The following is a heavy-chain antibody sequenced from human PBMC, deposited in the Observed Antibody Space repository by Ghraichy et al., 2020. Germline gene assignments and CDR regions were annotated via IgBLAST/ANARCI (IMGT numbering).Heavy chain of an antibody. CDR1: GFSLSTSGVG. J-gene: IGHJ5*02. V-gene: IGHV2-5*02. CDR2: IYWDDDK. CDR3: AHRRISIAAAGFVGWFDP. D-gene: IGHD6-13*01. Sequence: SGPTLVKPTQTLTLTCTFSGFSLSTSGVGVGWIRQPPGKALEWLALIYWDDDKRYSPSLKSRFNITKDTSKNQVVLTMTNMDPVDTATYYCAHRRISIAAAGFVGWFDPWGQGTLVTVSS.